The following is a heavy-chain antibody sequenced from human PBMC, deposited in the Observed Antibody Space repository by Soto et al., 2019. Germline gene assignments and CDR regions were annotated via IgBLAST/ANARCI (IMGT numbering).Heavy chain of an antibody. Sequence: QLQLQESGPGLVKPSETLSLTCTVSGGSISSSSYYWGWIRQPPGKGLEWIVSIYYSGSTYYNPYLKSRVTISVDTSKNQFSLKLSSVTAADTAVYYCARLRPRIFGSTPPYGMDVWGQGTTVTVSS. D-gene: IGHD2-15*01. J-gene: IGHJ6*02. V-gene: IGHV4-39*01. CDR1: GGSISSSSYY. CDR3: ARLRPRIFGSTPPYGMDV. CDR2: IYYSGST.